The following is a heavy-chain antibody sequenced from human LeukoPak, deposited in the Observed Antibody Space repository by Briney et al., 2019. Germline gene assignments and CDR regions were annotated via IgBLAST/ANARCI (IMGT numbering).Heavy chain of an antibody. CDR1: GFTFSSYA. V-gene: IGHV3-23*01. Sequence: GGSLRLSCAASGFTFSSYAMTWVRRAPGKGMAWVSGITDSGGSTYFTDSVKGRFTISRDNSKNTVYLQMNCLRPEDTAVYYCAKGSAGSNYYFDYWGQGTLVTVSS. J-gene: IGHJ4*02. CDR2: ITDSGGST. D-gene: IGHD4-23*01. CDR3: AKGSAGSNYYFDY.